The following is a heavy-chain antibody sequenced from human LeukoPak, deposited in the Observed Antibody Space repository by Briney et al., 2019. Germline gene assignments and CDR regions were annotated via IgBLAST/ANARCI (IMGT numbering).Heavy chain of an antibody. CDR2: IYYSGST. Sequence: SETLSLTCTVSGGSISSSSYYWGWIRQPPGKGLEWIGSIYYSGSTYYNPSLKSRVTISVDTSKNQFSLKLSSVTAADTAVYYCARPYYDSTHYMDIWGKGTTVTISS. CDR3: ARPYYDSTHYMDI. V-gene: IGHV4-39*01. CDR1: GGSISSSSYY. J-gene: IGHJ6*03. D-gene: IGHD3-22*01.